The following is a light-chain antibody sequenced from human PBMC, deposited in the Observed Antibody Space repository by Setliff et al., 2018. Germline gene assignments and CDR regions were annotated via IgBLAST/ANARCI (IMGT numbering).Light chain of an antibody. CDR2: EVT. Sequence: QSVLTQPPSASGSPGQSLTISCTGTSSDVGAYNYVSWYQQHPGKAPKLMIYEVTKRPSGVPDRFSGSKSGNTASLTVPGLQADDEADYYCSSYAASYNPYVFGTGTKVTVL. J-gene: IGLJ1*01. V-gene: IGLV2-8*01. CDR3: SSYAASYNPYV. CDR1: SSDVGAYNY.